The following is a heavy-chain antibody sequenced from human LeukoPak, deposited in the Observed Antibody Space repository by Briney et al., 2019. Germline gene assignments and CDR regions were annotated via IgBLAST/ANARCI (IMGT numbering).Heavy chain of an antibody. J-gene: IGHJ4*02. CDR1: GFTFSSYA. V-gene: IGHV3-23*01. D-gene: IGHD3-22*01. Sequence: GSLRLSCAASGFTFSSYAMSWVRQAPGKGLEWVSAISGSGGSTYYADSVKGRFTISRDNSKNTLYLQMNSLRAEDTAVYYCAKAKGYYDSSGYLTLDYWGQGTLVTVSS. CDR2: ISGSGGST. CDR3: AKAKGYYDSSGYLTLDY.